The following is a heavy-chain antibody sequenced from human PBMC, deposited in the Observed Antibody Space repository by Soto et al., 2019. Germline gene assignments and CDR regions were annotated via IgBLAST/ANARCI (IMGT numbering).Heavy chain of an antibody. Sequence: KGVEWVAVISYDGSNKYYADSVKGRFTISRDNSKNTLYLEMNSLRAEDTAVFFFQAEDGIRDVRSVSAFLLNRSSDL. D-gene: IGHD3-10*02. J-gene: IGHJ2*01. CDR2: ISYDGSNK. V-gene: IGHV3-30-3*01. CDR3: QAEDGIRDVRSVSAFLLNRSSDL.